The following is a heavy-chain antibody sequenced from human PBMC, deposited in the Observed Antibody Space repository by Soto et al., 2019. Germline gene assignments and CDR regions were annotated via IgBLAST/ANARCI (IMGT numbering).Heavy chain of an antibody. CDR2: IDPSDSYT. Sequence: GESLKISCKGSGYSFTSYWISWVRQMPGKGLEWMGRIDPSDSYTNYSPSFQGHVTISADKSISTAYLQWSSLKASDTAMYYCARRHRTSIYYYYGMDVWGQGTTVTVSS. CDR1: GYSFTSYW. J-gene: IGHJ6*02. D-gene: IGHD2-21*01. V-gene: IGHV5-10-1*01. CDR3: ARRHRTSIYYYYGMDV.